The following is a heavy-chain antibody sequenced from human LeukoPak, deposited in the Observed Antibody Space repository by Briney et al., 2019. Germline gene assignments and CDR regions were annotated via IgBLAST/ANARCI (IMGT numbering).Heavy chain of an antibody. D-gene: IGHD2-21*02. CDR3: ARDASYCGGDCYTDY. CDR2: IIPIFGTA. CDR1: GGTFSSYA. V-gene: IGHV1-69*05. Sequence: ASVKVSCKASGGTFSSYAISWVRQAPGQGLEWMGRIIPIFGTANYAQKFQGRVTITTDESTSTAYMELSSLRSEDTAVYYCARDASYCGGDCYTDYWGQGTLVTVSS. J-gene: IGHJ4*02.